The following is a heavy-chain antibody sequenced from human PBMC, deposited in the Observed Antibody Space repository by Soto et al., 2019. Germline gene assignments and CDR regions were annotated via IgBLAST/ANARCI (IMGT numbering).Heavy chain of an antibody. V-gene: IGHV3-53*01. Sequence: HPGGSLRLSCAASGFTVSSDYMSWVRQAPGKGLEWVSVIYTGGSTYYADSVKGRFTFSRDNSKNTLYLQMNSLKASDTAMYYCALSSSPDYWGQGTLVTVSS. J-gene: IGHJ4*02. CDR1: GFTVSSDY. D-gene: IGHD2-15*01. CDR3: ALSSSPDY. CDR2: IYTGGST.